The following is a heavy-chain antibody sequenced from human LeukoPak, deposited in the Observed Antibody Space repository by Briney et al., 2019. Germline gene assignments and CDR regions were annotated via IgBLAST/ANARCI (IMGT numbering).Heavy chain of an antibody. J-gene: IGHJ4*02. CDR3: ARQTGSGLFILP. Sequence: SETLSLTCTVSGGSTSSRPYYWGWVRQPPGKGLEWIGTISYSGTTYYSPSLKSRVTISLDTSKNQFSLKLSSVTAADTAIYYCARQTGSGLFILPGGQGTLVTVSS. D-gene: IGHD3/OR15-3a*01. V-gene: IGHV4-39*07. CDR1: GGSTSSRPYY. CDR2: ISYSGTT.